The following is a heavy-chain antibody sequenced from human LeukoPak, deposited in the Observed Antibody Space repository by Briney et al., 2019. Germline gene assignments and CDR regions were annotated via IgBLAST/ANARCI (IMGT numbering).Heavy chain of an antibody. CDR3: ARVVRYPPKGPFDY. CDR1: GFTFSDYY. CDR2: ISSSGSTI. D-gene: IGHD3-9*01. Sequence: GGSLRLSCAASGFTFSDYYMSWIRQAPGKGLEWVSYISSSGSTIYYADSAKGRFTISRDNAKNSLYLQMNSLRAEDTAVYYCARVVRYPPKGPFDYWGQGTLVTVSS. J-gene: IGHJ4*02. V-gene: IGHV3-11*01.